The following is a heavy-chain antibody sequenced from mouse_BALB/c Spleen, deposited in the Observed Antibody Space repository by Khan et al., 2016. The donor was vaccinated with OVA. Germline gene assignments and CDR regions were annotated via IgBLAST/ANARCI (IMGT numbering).Heavy chain of an antibody. J-gene: IGHJ3*01. V-gene: IGHV2-6-7*01. CDR2: IWGDGST. D-gene: IGHD1-2*01. CDR3: ARELRLGGFAY. Sequence: VQLQESGPGLVAPSQSLSITCTVSEFSLTDYGVNWVRQPPGKGLEWLGMIWGDGSTDYNSALKSRLSISKDNSKGQVFLKMNSLQTDDTARYYCARELRLGGFAYWGQGTLVTVSA. CDR1: EFSLTDYG.